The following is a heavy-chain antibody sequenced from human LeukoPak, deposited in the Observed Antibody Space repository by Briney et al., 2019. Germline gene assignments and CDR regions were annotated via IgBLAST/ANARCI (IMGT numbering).Heavy chain of an antibody. D-gene: IGHD6-13*01. Sequence: ASVKVSCKASGYTFTSYDINWVRQATGQGREWMGWMNPNSGNTGYAQKFQGRVTMTRNTSISTAYMELSSLRSEDTAVYYCARATSYSSSWYLGYYYYYMDVWGKGTTVTISS. CDR1: GYTFTSYD. J-gene: IGHJ6*03. V-gene: IGHV1-8*01. CDR3: ARATSYSSSWYLGYYYYYMDV. CDR2: MNPNSGNT.